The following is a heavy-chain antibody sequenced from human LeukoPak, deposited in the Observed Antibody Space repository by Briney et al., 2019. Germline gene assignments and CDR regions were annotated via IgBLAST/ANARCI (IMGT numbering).Heavy chain of an antibody. J-gene: IGHJ3*02. D-gene: IGHD5-18*01. CDR2: MNPNGGGT. V-gene: IGHV1-2*02. CDR1: GYSFTGNY. CDR3: ARSFPQLWDAFDI. Sequence: ASVKVSCKASGYSFTGNYMHWVRQAPGQGLEWMGWMNPNGGGTNCAQKFEGRVTMTRDTSISTAYMELSGLRSDDTAVYYCARSFPQLWDAFDIWGQGTMVTVSS.